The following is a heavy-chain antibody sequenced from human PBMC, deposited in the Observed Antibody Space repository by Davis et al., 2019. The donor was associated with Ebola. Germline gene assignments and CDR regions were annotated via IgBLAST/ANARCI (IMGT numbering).Heavy chain of an antibody. D-gene: IGHD6-13*01. V-gene: IGHV4-59*08. CDR1: GGSISSYY. J-gene: IGHJ4*02. CDR3: ARLSLEQQLVDY. Sequence: PSETLSLTCTVSGGSISSYYWSWIRQPPGKGLEWIGYIYYSGSTNYNPSLKSRVTISVDTSKNQFSLKLSSVTAADTAVYYCARLSLEQQLVDYWGQGTLVTVSS. CDR2: IYYSGST.